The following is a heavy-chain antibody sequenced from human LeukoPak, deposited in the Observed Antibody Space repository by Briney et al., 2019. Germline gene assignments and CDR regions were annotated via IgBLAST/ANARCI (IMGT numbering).Heavy chain of an antibody. CDR2: IYYSGST. J-gene: IGHJ3*02. CDR3: ARRPDSYCSSTSCPFDI. CDR1: GGSISSSSYY. D-gene: IGHD2-2*01. V-gene: IGHV4-39*01. Sequence: PSETLSLTCTVSGGSISSSSYYWGWIRQPPGKGLEWIGSIYYSGSTYYNPSLKSRVTISVDTSKNQFSLKLSSVTAAGTAVYYCARRPDSYCSSTSCPFDIWGQGTMVTVSS.